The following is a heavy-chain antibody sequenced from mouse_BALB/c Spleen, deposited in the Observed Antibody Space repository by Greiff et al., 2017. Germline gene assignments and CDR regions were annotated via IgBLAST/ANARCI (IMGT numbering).Heavy chain of an antibody. D-gene: IGHD1-1*01. J-gene: IGHJ1*01. CDR3: ARLRYYGSSAYWYFDV. CDR1: GDSITSGY. CDR2: ISYSGST. V-gene: IGHV3-8*02. Sequence: DVKLLESGPSLVKPSQTLSLTCSVTGDSITSGYWNWIRKFPGNKLEYMGYISYSGSTYYNPSLKSRISITRDTSKNQYYLQLNSVTTEDTATYYCARLRYYGSSAYWYFDVWGAGTTVTVSS.